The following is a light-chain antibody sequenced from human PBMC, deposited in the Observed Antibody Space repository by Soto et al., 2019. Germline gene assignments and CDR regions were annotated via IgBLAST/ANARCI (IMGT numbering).Light chain of an antibody. Sequence: GDRVTITCRASQSISTWLAWYQQKPGKAPKLLIYDASSLQSGVPSRFSGSGSGIEFTLTISSLQPDDFATYYCQQYNSFSGTFGQGTKLEIK. V-gene: IGKV1-5*01. CDR3: QQYNSFSGT. CDR1: QSISTW. CDR2: DAS. J-gene: IGKJ2*02.